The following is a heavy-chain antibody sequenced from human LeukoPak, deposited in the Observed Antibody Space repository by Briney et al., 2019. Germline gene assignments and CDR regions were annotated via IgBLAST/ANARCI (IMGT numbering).Heavy chain of an antibody. V-gene: IGHV3-21*01. CDR1: GFTFSSYS. J-gene: IGHJ6*02. CDR3: ARDLPSFTGYSRGMDV. CDR2: ISSSSSYI. D-gene: IGHD3-9*01. Sequence: GGSLRLSCAASGFTFSSYSMNWVRQAPGKGLEWVSSISSSSSYIYYADSVKGRFTISRDNAKNSLYLQMNSLRAEDTAVYYCARDLPSFTGYSRGMDVWGQGTTVTVSS.